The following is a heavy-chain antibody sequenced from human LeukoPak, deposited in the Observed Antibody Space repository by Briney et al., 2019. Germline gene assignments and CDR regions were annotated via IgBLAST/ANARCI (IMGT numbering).Heavy chain of an antibody. V-gene: IGHV4-34*01. CDR3: ARGKTCSGSSCPRAVPNGMDV. D-gene: IGHD2-15*01. CDR1: GGSFSGYY. J-gene: IGHJ6*04. CDR2: INHSGST. Sequence: SETLSLTCAVYGGSFSGYYWSWIRQPPGKGLEWIGEINHSGSTNYNPSLKSRVTISVDTSKNQFSLKLSSVTAADTAVYYCARGKTCSGSSCPRAVPNGMDVWGKGTTVTVSS.